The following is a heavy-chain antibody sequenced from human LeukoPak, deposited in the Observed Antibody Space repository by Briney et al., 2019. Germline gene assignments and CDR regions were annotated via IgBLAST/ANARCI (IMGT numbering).Heavy chain of an antibody. CDR1: GGSISSYY. CDR2: IYYSGST. Sequence: NASETLSLTCTVSGGSISSYYWSWIRQPPGKGLEWIGYIYYSGSTNYNPSLKSRVTISVDTSKNQFSLKLSSVTAADTAVYYCARHSGSYPDYYYYYGMDVWGQGTTVTVSS. V-gene: IGHV4-59*08. D-gene: IGHD1-26*01. CDR3: ARHSGSYPDYYYYYGMDV. J-gene: IGHJ6*02.